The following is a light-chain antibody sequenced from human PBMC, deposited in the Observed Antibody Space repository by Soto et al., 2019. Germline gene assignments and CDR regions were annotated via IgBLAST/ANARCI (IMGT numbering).Light chain of an antibody. Sequence: QSALTQPASVSGSPGQSITISCTGTSRDVGAYDYVSWYQHHPGKAPKLLIYQVTDRPSGVSTRFAGSKSGNTASLTISGLQAEDEADYYCSSNTAKFTYVFGTGTKLTVL. CDR3: SSNTAKFTYV. V-gene: IGLV2-14*01. CDR2: QVT. CDR1: SRDVGAYDY. J-gene: IGLJ1*01.